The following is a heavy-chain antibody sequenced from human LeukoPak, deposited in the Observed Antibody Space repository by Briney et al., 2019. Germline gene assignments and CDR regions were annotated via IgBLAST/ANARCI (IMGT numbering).Heavy chain of an antibody. D-gene: IGHD2-15*01. CDR3: AREDMWAFDM. Sequence: GGSLRLSCAASGFIFSHYWMSGVRQAPGKGLEWVANIKPDGTEKYYVDSVEGRFTISRDNAKNSLYLLMDSLRAEDTAVYYCAREDMWAFDMWGQGTMVTVSS. V-gene: IGHV3-7*01. CDR1: GFIFSHYW. CDR2: IKPDGTEK. J-gene: IGHJ3*02.